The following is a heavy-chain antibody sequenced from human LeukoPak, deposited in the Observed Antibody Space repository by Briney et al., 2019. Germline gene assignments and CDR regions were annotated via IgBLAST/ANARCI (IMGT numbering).Heavy chain of an antibody. D-gene: IGHD2-2*01. V-gene: IGHV1-46*01. CDR3: ASRYCSSTSCYEEAYYYGMDV. Sequence: ASVKVSCKASGYTFTSYYMHWVRQAPGQGLEWMGIINPSGGSTSYAQKFQGRVTMTRDTSTSTVYMELSSLRSEDTAVYYCASRYCSSTSCYEEAYYYGMDVWGQGTTVTVSS. J-gene: IGHJ6*02. CDR2: INPSGGST. CDR1: GYTFTSYY.